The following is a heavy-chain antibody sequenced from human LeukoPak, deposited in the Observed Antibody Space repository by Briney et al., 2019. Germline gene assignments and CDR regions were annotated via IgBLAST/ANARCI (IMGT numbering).Heavy chain of an antibody. CDR3: AGAYYYDSSAYYDY. J-gene: IGHJ4*02. CDR2: IRGDGSST. V-gene: IGHV3-74*01. CDR1: GFIFSSHW. Sequence: PGGSLRLSCAASGFIFSSHWMHWVRQAPGKGLVWASGIRGDGSSTSYADSVKGRLTISRDNAKNSLYLQMSSLRAEDTAVYYCAGAYYYDSSAYYDYWGQGTLVTVSP. D-gene: IGHD3-22*01.